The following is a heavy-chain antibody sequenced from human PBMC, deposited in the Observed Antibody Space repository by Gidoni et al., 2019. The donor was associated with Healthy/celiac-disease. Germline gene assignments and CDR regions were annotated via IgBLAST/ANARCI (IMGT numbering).Heavy chain of an antibody. J-gene: IGHJ6*04. V-gene: IGHV1-2*02. CDR2: INPNSGGT. Sequence: QVQLVQSGAEVKKPGASVKVSCKASGYTFTGYYMHWVRQAPGQGLEWMGWINPNSGGTNDAQKFQGRVTMTRDTSISTAYMELSRLRSDDTAVYYCAREYSSSPYYYYGMDVWGKGTTVTVSS. D-gene: IGHD6-6*01. CDR3: AREYSSSPYYYYGMDV. CDR1: GYTFTGYY.